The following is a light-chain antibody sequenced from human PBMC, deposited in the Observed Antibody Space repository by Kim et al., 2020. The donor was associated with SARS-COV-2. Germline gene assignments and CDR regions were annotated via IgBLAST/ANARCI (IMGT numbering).Light chain of an antibody. CDR3: QQSYSSPT. CDR1: QSIKIY. CDR2: AAS. V-gene: IGKV1-39*01. J-gene: IGKJ1*01. Sequence: DIQMTQSPSSLSASVGDRVTITCRASQSIKIYLNWYQQTPGKAPKLLLYAASSLQSGVPSRFSGSRFGTDFTLTISSLQPEDFASYYCQQSYSSPTFGQGTKVDIK.